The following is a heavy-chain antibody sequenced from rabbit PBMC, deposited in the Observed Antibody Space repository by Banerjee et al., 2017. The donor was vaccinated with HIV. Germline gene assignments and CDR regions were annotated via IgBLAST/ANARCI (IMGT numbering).Heavy chain of an antibody. Sequence: QSLVESGGDLVKPGASLTLTCTASGFTLSSYWICWVRQAPGKGLEWIACIDTGSGNTYYASWAKGRFTASKTSSTTVTLQMTSLTAADTAAYFCARGYARGAGYGAAFGLWGPGTLVTVS. V-gene: IGHV1S40*01. J-gene: IGHJ4*01. D-gene: IGHD6-1*01. CDR1: GFTLSSYW. CDR2: IDTGSGNT. CDR3: ARGYARGAGYGAAFGL.